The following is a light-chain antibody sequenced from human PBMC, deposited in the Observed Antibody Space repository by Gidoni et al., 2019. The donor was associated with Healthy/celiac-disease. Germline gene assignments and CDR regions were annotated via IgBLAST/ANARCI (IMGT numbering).Light chain of an antibody. CDR2: AAS. Sequence: SPQASIGGRVTIPFLASQIISSYLHVYQQKPGEAPTLRINAASSMQGGVPSRCSGSGSWSDVTLTISSMQPDDVATYYCQQRYSTLPFTFGPXTKVEIK. V-gene: IGKV1-39*01. CDR1: QIISSY. CDR3: QQRYSTLPFT. J-gene: IGKJ3*01.